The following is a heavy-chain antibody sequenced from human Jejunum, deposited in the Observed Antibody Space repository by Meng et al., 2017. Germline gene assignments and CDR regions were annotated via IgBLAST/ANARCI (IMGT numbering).Heavy chain of an antibody. D-gene: IGHD3-16*01. Sequence: VHQQRRGHGRVMPSGPWSPPCAASAFSSSSNNWWSWVRQPPGKGLEWIGEMYHGGSTNYNPYLKSRVNISVDKSKNQFSLKLTSVTAADTGVYYCSNYVWGSPPTGVLSWGQGTLVTVSS. CDR1: AFSSSSNNW. J-gene: IGHJ5*02. CDR3: SNYVWGSPPTGVLS. V-gene: IGHV4-4*02. CDR2: MYHGGST.